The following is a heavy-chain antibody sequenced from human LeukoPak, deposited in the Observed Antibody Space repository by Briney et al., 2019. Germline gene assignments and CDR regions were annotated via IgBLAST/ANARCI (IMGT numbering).Heavy chain of an antibody. V-gene: IGHV4-39*07. CDR2: IYYSGST. CDR1: GGSISSSSYY. CDR3: ARGKYGYGYYFDY. Sequence: SETLSLTCTVSGGSISSSSYYWGWIRQPPGKGLEWIGSIYYSGSTYYNPSLKSRVTISVDTSKNQFSLKLSSVTAADTAVYYCARGKYGYGYYFDYWGQGTLVTVSS. J-gene: IGHJ4*02. D-gene: IGHD5-18*01.